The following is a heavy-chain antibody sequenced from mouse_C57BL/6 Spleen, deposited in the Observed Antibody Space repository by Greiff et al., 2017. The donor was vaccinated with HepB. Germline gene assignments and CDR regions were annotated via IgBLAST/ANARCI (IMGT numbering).Heavy chain of an antibody. Sequence: VKLMESGPGLVQPSQSLSITCTVSGFSLTSYGVHWVRQSPGKGLEWLGVIWSGGSTDYNAAFISRLSISKDNSKSQVFFKMNSLQADDTAIYYCARKNRYYGSSSFAYWGQGTLVTVSA. D-gene: IGHD1-1*01. CDR1: GFSLTSYG. CDR2: IWSGGST. V-gene: IGHV2-2*01. J-gene: IGHJ3*01. CDR3: ARKNRYYGSSSFAY.